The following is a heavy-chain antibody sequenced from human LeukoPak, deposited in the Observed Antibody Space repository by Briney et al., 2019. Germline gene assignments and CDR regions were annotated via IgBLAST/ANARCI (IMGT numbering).Heavy chain of an antibody. CDR1: GGSISSGGYS. V-gene: IGHV4-30-2*01. CDR2: INHSGST. CDR3: ARGRIAVAGTRDYFDY. J-gene: IGHJ4*02. D-gene: IGHD6-19*01. Sequence: SQTLSLTCAVSGGSISSGGYSWSWIRQPPGKGLEWIGEINHSGSTNYNPSLKSRVTISVDTSKNQFSLKLSSVTAADTAVYYCARGRIAVAGTRDYFDYWGQGTLVTVSS.